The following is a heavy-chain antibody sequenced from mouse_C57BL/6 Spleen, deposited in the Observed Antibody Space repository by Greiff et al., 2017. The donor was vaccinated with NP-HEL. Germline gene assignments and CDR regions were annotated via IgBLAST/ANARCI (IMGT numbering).Heavy chain of an antibody. J-gene: IGHJ1*03. D-gene: IGHD2-3*01. V-gene: IGHV1-52*01. CDR2: IDPSDSET. Sequence: QVQLQQSGAELVRPGSSVKLSCKASGYTFTSYWMHWVKQRPIQGLEWIGNIDPSDSETHYNQKFKDKATLTVDKSSSTAYMQLSSLTSEDSAVYYCARGVVDGPYWYFDVWGTGTTVTVSS. CDR1: GYTFTSYW. CDR3: ARGVVDGPYWYFDV.